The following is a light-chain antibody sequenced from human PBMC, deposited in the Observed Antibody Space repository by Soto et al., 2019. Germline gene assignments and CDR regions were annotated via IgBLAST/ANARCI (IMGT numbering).Light chain of an antibody. CDR3: QQFIDGWT. V-gene: IGKV1-5*01. Sequence: DIQMTQSPSTLSASVGYRFTITCRASQSISSWLAWYQHKPGKAPKLLIYDASSLESGVPSRFRGSGSETEFTLTISGLQPDDFATYYCQQFIDGWTFGQGTKVDIK. CDR2: DAS. J-gene: IGKJ1*01. CDR1: QSISSW.